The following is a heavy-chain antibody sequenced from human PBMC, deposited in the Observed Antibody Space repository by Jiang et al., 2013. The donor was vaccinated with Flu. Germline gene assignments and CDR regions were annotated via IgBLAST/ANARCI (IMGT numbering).Heavy chain of an antibody. J-gene: IGHJ3*01. V-gene: IGHV1-69*01. CDR1: GGPFNSYA. D-gene: IGHD3-22*01. CDR2: IIPIFAAP. Sequence: SGAEVKKPGTSVKVSCKTSGGPFNSYALSWVRQAPGQGLEWIGGIIPIFAAPTYAVKFQGRVTITADESRSTAYMELSSLSSEDTAVYYCARVSPDFYDSSGYTPLAYWGQGTMVTVSA. CDR3: ARVSPDFYDSSGYTPLAY.